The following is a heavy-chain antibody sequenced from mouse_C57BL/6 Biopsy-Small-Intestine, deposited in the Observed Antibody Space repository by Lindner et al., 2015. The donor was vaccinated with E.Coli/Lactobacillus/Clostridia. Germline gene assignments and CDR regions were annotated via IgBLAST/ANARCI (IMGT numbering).Heavy chain of an antibody. V-gene: IGHV10-3*01. CDR3: VRETTVDWYFDV. D-gene: IGHD1-1*01. CDR2: IRSKSSNYAT. CDR1: GFTFNTYA. Sequence: EVQLQESGGGLVQPKGSLKLSCAASGFTFNTYAMHWVRQAPGKGLEWVARIRSKSSNYATYYADSVKDRFTISRDVSQSMLYLQMNNLKTEDTAMYYCVRETTVDWYFDVWGTGTTVTVSS. J-gene: IGHJ1*03.